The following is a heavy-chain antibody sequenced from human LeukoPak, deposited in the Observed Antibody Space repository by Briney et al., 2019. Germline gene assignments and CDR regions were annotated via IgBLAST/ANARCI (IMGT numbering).Heavy chain of an antibody. J-gene: IGHJ6*03. CDR3: ARDWTSSGYSGYDHAGYYYYYMDV. V-gene: IGHV4-59*01. CDR2: IYYSGST. CDR1: GGSFSGYY. Sequence: AETLSLTRAVYGGSFSGYYWSWIRQPPGKGLEWIGYIYYSGSTNYNPSLKSRVTISVDTSKNQFSLKLSSVTAADTAVYYCARDWTSSGYSGYDHAGYYYYYMDVWGKGTTVTVSS. D-gene: IGHD5-12*01.